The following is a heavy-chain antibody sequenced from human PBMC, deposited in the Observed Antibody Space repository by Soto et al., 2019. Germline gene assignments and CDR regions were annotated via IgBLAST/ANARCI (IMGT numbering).Heavy chain of an antibody. CDR2: INHSGST. CDR3: ARLPLVLIRYEHGTYYYYYGMDV. CDR1: GGSFSGYY. V-gene: IGHV4-34*01. Sequence: SETLSLTCAVYGGSFSGYYWSWIRQPPGKGLEWIGEINHSGSTNYNPSLKSRVTISVDTSKNQFSLKLSSVTAADTAVYYCARLPLVLIRYEHGTYYYYYGMDVWGQGTTVTVSS. D-gene: IGHD1-1*01. J-gene: IGHJ6*02.